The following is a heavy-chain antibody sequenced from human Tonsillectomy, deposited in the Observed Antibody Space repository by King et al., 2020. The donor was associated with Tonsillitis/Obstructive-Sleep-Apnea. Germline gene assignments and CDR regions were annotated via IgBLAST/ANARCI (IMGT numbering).Heavy chain of an antibody. CDR2: INSDGTST. D-gene: IGHD3-22*01. Sequence: VQLVESGGGLVQPGGSLRLSCAASGFTFSRYWMHWVRQAPGKGPVWVSRINSDGTSTSYADSVKGRFTISRENANKTRYLQMNSLRAEDTAVYYCVRGHGYDSDSMGSRMYNRFDPWGQGTLVTGSS. V-gene: IGHV3-74*01. CDR1: GFTFSRYW. CDR3: VRGHGYDSDSMGSRMYNRFDP. J-gene: IGHJ5*02.